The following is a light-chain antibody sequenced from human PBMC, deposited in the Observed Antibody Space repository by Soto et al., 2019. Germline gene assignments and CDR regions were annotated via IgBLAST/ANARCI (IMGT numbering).Light chain of an antibody. CDR1: SSDVGGYNY. V-gene: IGLV2-14*01. CDR3: SSYTSSSTLVV. CDR2: DVS. J-gene: IGLJ2*01. Sequence: QSALTQPASVSGSPGQSITISCTGTSSDVGGYNYVSWYQQHPGKAPKLMIYDVSNWPSGVSNRFSGSKSGNTASLTISGLQAEDEADYYSSSYTSSSTLVVFGGGTKLTVL.